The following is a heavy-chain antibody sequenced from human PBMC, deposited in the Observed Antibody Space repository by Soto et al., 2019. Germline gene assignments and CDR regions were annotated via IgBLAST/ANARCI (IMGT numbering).Heavy chain of an antibody. CDR1: GFTVSSNY. Sequence: EVHLVESGGGLIQPGGSLRLSCAASGFTVSSNYMSWVRQAPGKGLEWVSVIYSGGSTYYADSVKGRFTISRDNSKNTLYLQMNSLRAEDTAVYYCAREVSGSGSYYNNWFDPWGQGTLVTVSS. V-gene: IGHV3-53*01. CDR2: IYSGGST. CDR3: AREVSGSGSYYNNWFDP. D-gene: IGHD3-10*01. J-gene: IGHJ5*02.